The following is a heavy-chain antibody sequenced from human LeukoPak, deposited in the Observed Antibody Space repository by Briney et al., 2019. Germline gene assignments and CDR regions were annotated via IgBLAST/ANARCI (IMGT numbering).Heavy chain of an antibody. J-gene: IGHJ5*02. D-gene: IGHD6-13*01. Sequence: SETLSLTCAVYGGSFSGYYWSWIRQSPGKGLEWIGEINHSGSTSYSPSLKSRVTISVDTSKNQFSLKLSSVTAADTAVYYCARVLAAAGNNWFDPWGQGTLVTVSS. V-gene: IGHV4-34*01. CDR2: INHSGST. CDR3: ARVLAAAGNNWFDP. CDR1: GGSFSGYY.